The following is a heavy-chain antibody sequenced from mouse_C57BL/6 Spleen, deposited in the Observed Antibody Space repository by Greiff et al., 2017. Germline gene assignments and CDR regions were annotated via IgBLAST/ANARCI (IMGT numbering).Heavy chain of an antibody. CDR3: ARDLGRIWYCDV. Sequence: EVQLQESGPGLVKPSQSLSLTCSVTGYSITSGYYWNWIRQFPGNKLEWMGYISYDGSNNYNPTLKNRISITRDTSKNQFFLKLNSVTTEDTATYYCARDLGRIWYCDVWGTGTTVTVSS. D-gene: IGHD4-1*01. CDR1: GYSITSGYY. CDR2: ISYDGSN. V-gene: IGHV3-6*01. J-gene: IGHJ1*03.